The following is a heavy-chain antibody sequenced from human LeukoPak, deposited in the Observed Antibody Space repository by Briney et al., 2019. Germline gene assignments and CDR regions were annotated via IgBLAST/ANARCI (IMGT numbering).Heavy chain of an antibody. Sequence: GGSLRLSCAASGFTFSSYGMHWVRQAPGMGLEWVSILYADGTTFYLDSLKGRFTIARDNSKNTLYLQMNSLRAEDTAVYYCARWFCTTTNCYYDYWGQGTLVTVSS. V-gene: IGHV3-53*01. J-gene: IGHJ4*02. CDR2: LYADGTT. CDR1: GFTFSSYG. CDR3: ARWFCTTTNCYYDY. D-gene: IGHD2-2*01.